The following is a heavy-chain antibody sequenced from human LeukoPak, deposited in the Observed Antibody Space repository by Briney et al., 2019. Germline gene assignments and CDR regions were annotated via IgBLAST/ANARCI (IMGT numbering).Heavy chain of an antibody. CDR2: ISYDGSNK. Sequence: GSLRLSCAASGFTFSSYGMHWVRQAPGKGLEWVAVISYDGSNKYYADSVKGRFTISRDNSKNTLYLQMNSLRAEDTAVYYCAKGEGGYGDYWGQGTLVTVSS. J-gene: IGHJ4*02. CDR3: AKGEGGYGDY. D-gene: IGHD6-13*01. CDR1: GFTFSSYG. V-gene: IGHV3-30*18.